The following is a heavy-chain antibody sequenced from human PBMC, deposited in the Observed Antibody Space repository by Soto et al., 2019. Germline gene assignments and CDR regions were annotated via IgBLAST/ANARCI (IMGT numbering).Heavy chain of an antibody. J-gene: IGHJ4*02. CDR2: ILYDGSNK. CDR3: AKDDSSGYYYIDY. CDR1: GFTFSSYG. V-gene: IGHV3-30*18. D-gene: IGHD3-22*01. Sequence: QVQLVESGGGVVQPGTSLRLSCAASGFTFSSYGMHWVRQAPGKGLEWVALILYDGSNKYHADSVKGRFTISRDDSQNTLYLQMNSLRAEDTAMYYCAKDDSSGYYYIDYWGQGTLVTVSS.